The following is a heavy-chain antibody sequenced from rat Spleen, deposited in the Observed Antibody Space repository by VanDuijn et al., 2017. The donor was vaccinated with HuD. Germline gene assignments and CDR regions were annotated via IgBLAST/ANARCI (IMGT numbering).Heavy chain of an antibody. Sequence: EVQLVESGGGLMQPGRSLKLSCVVSGFTFSNYDMAWVRQAPTKGLEWVASITSGGSNTYYPDSVKGRFTISRDNAKSTLYLQMDSLRSEDTATYYCAKRGWYFFDYWGQGVMVTVSS. V-gene: IGHV5-25*01. J-gene: IGHJ2*01. CDR1: GFTFSNYD. CDR3: AKRGWYFFDY. CDR2: ITSGGSNT.